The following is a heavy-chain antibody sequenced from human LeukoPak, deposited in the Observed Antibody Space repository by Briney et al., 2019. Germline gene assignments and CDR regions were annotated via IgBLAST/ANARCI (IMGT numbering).Heavy chain of an antibody. V-gene: IGHV3-7*01. J-gene: IGHJ4*02. CDR3: ARDQIFGVVEDY. CDR2: IKQDGSEK. CDR1: GFTFSTYW. Sequence: GGSLRLSCAASGFTFSTYWMNWVRQAPGKGLEGVANIKQDGSEKYYVDSVKGRFTISRDNAKNSLYLQMNSLRAEDTAVYYCARDQIFGVVEDYWGQGTLVTVSS. D-gene: IGHD3-3*01.